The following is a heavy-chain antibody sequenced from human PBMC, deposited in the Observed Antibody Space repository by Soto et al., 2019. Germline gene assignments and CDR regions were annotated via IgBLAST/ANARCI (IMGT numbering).Heavy chain of an antibody. J-gene: IGHJ6*03. CDR3: ARGLILWFGELSRRGGYYYYMDV. V-gene: IGHV4-34*01. CDR1: GGSFSGYQ. D-gene: IGHD3-10*01. Sequence: QVQLQQWGAGLLKPSETLSLTCAVYGGSFSGYQWSWIRQTPGKGLEWIGEINDSGNINYNPSLKSRVTSLVGTAKEQRSLKLSSVTAADTAVYSCARGLILWFGELSRRGGYYYYMDVWCTGTTVTVSS. CDR2: INDSGNI.